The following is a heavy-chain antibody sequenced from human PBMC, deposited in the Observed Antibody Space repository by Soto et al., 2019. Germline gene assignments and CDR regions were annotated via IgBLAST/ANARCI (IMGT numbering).Heavy chain of an antibody. Sequence: SETLSLTCAVYGGSFSGYYWSWIRQPPGKGLEWIGEINHSGSTNYNPSLKSRVTISVDTSKNQFSLKLSSVTAADTAVYYCARVVTCTNGVCYKPPYYYYYYMDVWGKGTTVTVSS. J-gene: IGHJ6*03. CDR1: GGSFSGYY. V-gene: IGHV4-34*01. CDR3: ARVVTCTNGVCYKPPYYYYYYMDV. D-gene: IGHD2-8*01. CDR2: INHSGST.